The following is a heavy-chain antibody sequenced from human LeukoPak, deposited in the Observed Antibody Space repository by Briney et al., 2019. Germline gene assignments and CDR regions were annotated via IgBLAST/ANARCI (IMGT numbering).Heavy chain of an antibody. CDR1: GGSISSYY. V-gene: IGHV4-4*07. CDR3: ARGRYYCSSTSCEKEDYYYYYMDV. D-gene: IGHD2-2*01. J-gene: IGHJ6*03. Sequence: PSETLSLTCTVSGGSISSYYWSWIRQPAGKGLEWIGRIDTSGNTNYKPSLKSRVTMSVDTSKNQFSLKLSSVTAADTAVYYCARGRYYCSSTSCEKEDYYYYYMDVWGKGTTVTISS. CDR2: IDTSGNT.